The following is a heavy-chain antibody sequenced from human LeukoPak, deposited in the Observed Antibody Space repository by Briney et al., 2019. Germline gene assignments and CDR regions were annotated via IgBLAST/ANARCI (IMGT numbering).Heavy chain of an antibody. Sequence: SETLSLTCTVSGGSISSGGYYWSCIRQHPGKGLEWIGYIYYSGSTYYNPSLKSRVTISVDTSKNQFSLKLSSVTAADTAVYYCARVRAAAFDYWGQGTLVTVSS. CDR3: ARVRAAAFDY. V-gene: IGHV4-31*03. D-gene: IGHD2-15*01. CDR2: IYYSGST. J-gene: IGHJ4*02. CDR1: GGSISSGGYY.